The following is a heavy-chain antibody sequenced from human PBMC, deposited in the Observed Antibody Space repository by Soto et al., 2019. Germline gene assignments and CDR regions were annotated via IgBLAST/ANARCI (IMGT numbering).Heavy chain of an antibody. CDR1: GCSISSGGYY. CDR2: IYYSGST. CDR3: AREPEYCSGGSCRAENWFDP. D-gene: IGHD2-15*01. Sequence: SETLSLTCTVSGCSISSGGYYWRWIRQHPGKGLERIGYIYYSGSTYYNPSLKSRVTISVDTSKNQFSLKLSSVTAADTAVYYCAREPEYCSGGSCRAENWFDPWGQGTLVTFSS. V-gene: IGHV4-31*03. J-gene: IGHJ5*02.